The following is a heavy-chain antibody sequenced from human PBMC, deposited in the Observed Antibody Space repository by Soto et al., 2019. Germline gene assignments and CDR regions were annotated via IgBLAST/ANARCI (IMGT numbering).Heavy chain of an antibody. CDR2: VSGYNYNT. V-gene: IGHV1-18*01. D-gene: IGHD2-8*01. J-gene: IGHJ5*01. CDR1: GYSFRSYG. Sequence: GPEVKKSGASVKVSCKASGYSFRSYGINWVRQAPGQGLEWIGWVSGYNYNTKYAQKLQGRITVTTDTSTSTAYMELRSLRSDDTAVYYCGRSSSMLGAGWSDSWGRGTLVTVSS. CDR3: GRSSSMLGAGWSDS.